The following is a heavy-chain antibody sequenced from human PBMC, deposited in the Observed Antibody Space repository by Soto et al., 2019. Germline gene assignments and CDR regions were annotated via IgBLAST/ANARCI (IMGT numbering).Heavy chain of an antibody. CDR1: GGTFSSYA. V-gene: IGHV1-69*12. CDR3: ARGYCISTSCYAHYYYGMDV. CDR2: IIPIFGTA. J-gene: IGHJ6*02. D-gene: IGHD2-2*01. Sequence: QVQLVQSGAEVKKPGSSVKVSCKASGGTFSSYAISWVRQAPGQGLEWMGGIIPIFGTANYAQKFQGRVTITAYESTSTAYMELSSLRSEDTAVYYCARGYCISTSCYAHYYYGMDVWGQGTTVTVSS.